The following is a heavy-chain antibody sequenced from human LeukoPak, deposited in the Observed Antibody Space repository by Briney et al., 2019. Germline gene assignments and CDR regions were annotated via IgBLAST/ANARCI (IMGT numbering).Heavy chain of an antibody. Sequence: GGSLRLSCAASGFTFSSCWMHWVRQAPGKGLVWVSRINSDGSSTSYADSVKGRFTFSRDNVKNTLYLQMNSLRAEDTAVYYCARDQYYYDSSGPCYWGQGTLVTVSS. V-gene: IGHV3-74*01. CDR3: ARDQYYYDSSGPCY. D-gene: IGHD3-22*01. J-gene: IGHJ4*02. CDR2: INSDGSST. CDR1: GFTFSSCW.